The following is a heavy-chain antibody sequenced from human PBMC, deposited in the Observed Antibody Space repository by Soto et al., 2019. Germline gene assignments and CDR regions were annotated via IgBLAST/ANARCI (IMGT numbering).Heavy chain of an antibody. Sequence: EVQLVQSGAEVKKPGDSLKISCQGSGYSFTDSWIGWVRQRPGTGLEWMAIIFPDDSDVKYSPSFQGQVTISADKSISTAYLHWSSLKASDTAMYYCVHAIGAYCGADCSQFDSWGQGTLVTVSS. CDR3: VHAIGAYCGADCSQFDS. V-gene: IGHV5-51*03. D-gene: IGHD2-21*01. CDR1: GYSFTDSW. CDR2: IFPDDSDV. J-gene: IGHJ4*02.